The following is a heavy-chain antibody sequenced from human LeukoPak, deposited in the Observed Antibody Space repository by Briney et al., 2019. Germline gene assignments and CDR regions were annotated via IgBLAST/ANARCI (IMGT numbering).Heavy chain of an antibody. CDR2: IYYSGST. J-gene: IGHJ4*02. CDR1: GGSISSYY. CDR3: ARLSPHNYFDY. V-gene: IGHV4-59*08. Sequence: SETLSLTCTVSGGSISSYYWSWIRQPPGKGLEWIGYIYYSGSTNYNPSLKSRVTISVDPSKNQFSLKLSSVTAADTAVYYCARLSPHNYFDYWGQGTLVTVSS.